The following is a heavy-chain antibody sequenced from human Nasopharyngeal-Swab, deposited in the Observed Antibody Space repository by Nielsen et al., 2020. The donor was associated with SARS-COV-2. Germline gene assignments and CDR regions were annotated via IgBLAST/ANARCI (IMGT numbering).Heavy chain of an antibody. CDR2: IYYSGST. CDR3: ARGLRGVTTYYYYYYMDV. J-gene: IGHJ6*03. D-gene: IGHD4-17*01. CDR1: GGSISSSSYY. Sequence: SETLSLTCTVSGGSISSSSYYWGWIRQPPGKGLEWIGSIYYSGSTYYNPSLKSRVTISVDTSKNQFSLMLSSVTAADTAVYYCARGLRGVTTYYYYYYMDVWGKGTTVTVSS. V-gene: IGHV4-39*01.